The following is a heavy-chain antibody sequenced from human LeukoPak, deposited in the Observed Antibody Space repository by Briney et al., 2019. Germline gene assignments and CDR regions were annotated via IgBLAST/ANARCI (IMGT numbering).Heavy chain of an antibody. J-gene: IGHJ4*02. CDR2: IYYSGST. Sequence: PSETLSLTCTVSGGSISSYYWSWIRQPPGKGLEWIGSIYYSGSTYYNPSLKSRVTISVDTSKNQFSLKLSSVTAADTAVYYCARKSSLYYFDYWGQGTLVTVSS. CDR3: ARKSSLYYFDY. D-gene: IGHD3/OR15-3a*01. V-gene: IGHV4-39*07. CDR1: GGSISSYY.